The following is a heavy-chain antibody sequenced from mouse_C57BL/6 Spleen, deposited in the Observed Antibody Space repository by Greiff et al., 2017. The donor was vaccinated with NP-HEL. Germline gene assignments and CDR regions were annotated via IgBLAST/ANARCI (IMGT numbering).Heavy chain of an antibody. V-gene: IGHV1-61*01. CDR2: IYPSDSET. Sequence: VQLQESGAELVRPGSSVKLSCKASGYTFTSYWMDWVKQRPGQGLEWIGNIYPSDSETHYNQKFKDKATLTVDKSSSTAYMQLSSLTSEDSAVYYCARSAYDSYFDYWGQGTTLTVSS. J-gene: IGHJ2*01. D-gene: IGHD2-4*01. CDR1: GYTFTSYW. CDR3: ARSAYDSYFDY.